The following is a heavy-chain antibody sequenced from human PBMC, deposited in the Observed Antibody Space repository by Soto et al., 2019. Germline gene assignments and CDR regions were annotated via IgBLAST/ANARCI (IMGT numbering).Heavy chain of an antibody. CDR2: IYYSGST. CDR3: ARAHSGYCWGGSCYPVFYYVMDV. CDR1: GGSISSYY. J-gene: IGHJ6*02. V-gene: IGHV4-59*01. D-gene: IGHD2-15*01. Sequence: SETLSLTCTVSGGSISSYYWSWIRQPPGKGLEWIGYIYYSGSTNYNPSLKSRVTISVDTPKNQFSQKLSSVTAADTAVDYCARAHSGYCWGGSCYPVFYYVMDVCGQGTTVSVSS.